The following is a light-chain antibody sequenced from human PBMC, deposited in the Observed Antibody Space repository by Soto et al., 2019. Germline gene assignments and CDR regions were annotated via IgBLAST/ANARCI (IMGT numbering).Light chain of an antibody. J-gene: IGLJ1*01. CDR3: SSYAGSSNV. V-gene: IGLV2-8*01. CDR1: SSDVGGYNY. Sequence: QSALTQPPSASGSPGQSVAISCTGTSSDVGGYNYVSWYQQHPGKAPKLMIYEVNKRPSGVPDRFSGPKSGNTASLTVSGLQAEGEADYYCSSYAGSSNVFGTGTKVTVL. CDR2: EVN.